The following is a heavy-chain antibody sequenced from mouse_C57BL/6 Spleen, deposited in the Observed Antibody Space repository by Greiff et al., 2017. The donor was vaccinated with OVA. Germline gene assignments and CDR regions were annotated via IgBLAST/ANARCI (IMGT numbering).Heavy chain of an antibody. CDR2: IDPSDSYT. CDR3: ARTPLTRVRAMDY. J-gene: IGHJ4*01. CDR1: GYTFTSYW. Sequence: QVQLQQPGAELVMPGASVKLSCKASGYTFTSYWMHWVKQRPGQGLEWIGEIDPSDSYTNYNQKFKGKSTLTVDKSSSTAYMQLSSLTSEDSAVYYCARTPLTRVRAMDYWGQGTSVTVSS. D-gene: IGHD1-1*01. V-gene: IGHV1-69*01.